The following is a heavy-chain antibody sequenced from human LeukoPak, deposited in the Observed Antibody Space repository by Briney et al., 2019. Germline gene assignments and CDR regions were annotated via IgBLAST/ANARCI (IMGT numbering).Heavy chain of an antibody. V-gene: IGHV3-33*01. D-gene: IGHD2-2*01. J-gene: IGHJ6*02. CDR2: IWYDGSNK. Sequence: GGSLRLSCAASGFTFSSYGMHWVRQAPGKGLEWVAVIWYDGSNKYYADSVKGRFTISRDNSKNTLYLQMNSLRAEDTAVYYCARDYIVVVPAASGPGSRPRESTPRYYYGMDVWGQGTTVTVSS. CDR3: ARDYIVVVPAASGPGSRPRESTPRYYYGMDV. CDR1: GFTFSSYG.